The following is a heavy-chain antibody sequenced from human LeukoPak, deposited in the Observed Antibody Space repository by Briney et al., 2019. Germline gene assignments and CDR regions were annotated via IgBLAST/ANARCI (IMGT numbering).Heavy chain of an antibody. J-gene: IGHJ4*02. CDR1: GGSISSRPYY. CDR2: ISYSGTT. V-gene: IGHV4-39*07. D-gene: IGHD2-2*02. CDR3: ARGTLYLPY. Sequence: SETLSLTCTDSGGSISSRPYYWGWVRQPPGKGLEWIGTISYSGTTYYSPSLKSRVTISLDTSKNQFSLKLSSVTAADTAVYYCARGTLYLPYWGQGTLVTVSS.